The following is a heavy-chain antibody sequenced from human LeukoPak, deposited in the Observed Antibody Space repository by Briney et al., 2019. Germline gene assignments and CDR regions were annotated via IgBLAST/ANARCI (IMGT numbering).Heavy chain of an antibody. J-gene: IGHJ3*02. CDR3: ARDDNWSYPGTFDI. D-gene: IGHD1-7*01. Sequence: GGSLRLSCAASGSTFSIYSMNWVRQAPGKGLEWVSYISTSSNTIYYADSLKGRFTISRDNAKNSLFLQMNSLRAEDTAVYYCARDDNWSYPGTFDIWGQGAMVTVS. CDR2: ISTSSNTI. V-gene: IGHV3-48*01. CDR1: GSTFSIYS.